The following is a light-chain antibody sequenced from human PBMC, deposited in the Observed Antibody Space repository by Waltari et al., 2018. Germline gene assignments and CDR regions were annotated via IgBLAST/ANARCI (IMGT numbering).Light chain of an antibody. J-gene: IGKJ4*01. CDR1: QSVTSIS. Sequence: DIVFTQSPGTLSLSPGESATLSRRASQSVTSISLTWYQQKFGQAPRLLIYGTSSRATGIPDRFSGSGSGTDFTLTISRLEPEDFAVYYCQQYDGEVVTFGGGTKVEI. V-gene: IGKV3-20*01. CDR3: QQYDGEVVT. CDR2: GTS.